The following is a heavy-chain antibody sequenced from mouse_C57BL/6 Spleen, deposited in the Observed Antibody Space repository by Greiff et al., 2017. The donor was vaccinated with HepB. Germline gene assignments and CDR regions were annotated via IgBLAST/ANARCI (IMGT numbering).Heavy chain of an antibody. Sequence: EVQLQESGPGLVKPSQSLSLTCTVTGYSITSGYGWNWIRQFPGNKLEWMDYISYSGSTNYNPSLKSRTSFTRDTSKNQFFLQLNYVPTEDTATYYCARTARIKYWCQGTTLTVSS. CDR3: ARTARIKY. J-gene: IGHJ2*01. D-gene: IGHD1-2*01. CDR2: ISYSGST. CDR1: GYSITSGYG. V-gene: IGHV3-2*02.